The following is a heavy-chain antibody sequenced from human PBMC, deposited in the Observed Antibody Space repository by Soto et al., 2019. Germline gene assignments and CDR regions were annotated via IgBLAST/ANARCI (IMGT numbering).Heavy chain of an antibody. J-gene: IGHJ4*02. Sequence: PSETLSLTCTVSGGSVSSGSYYWSWIRQPPGKGLEWIGYIYYSGSTNYNPSLKSRVTISVDTSKNQFSLKLSSVTAADTAVYYCAGTGNTAMLMYYFDYWGQGTLVTVSS. CDR1: GGSVSSGSYY. CDR3: AGTGNTAMLMYYFDY. D-gene: IGHD5-18*01. V-gene: IGHV4-61*01. CDR2: IYYSGST.